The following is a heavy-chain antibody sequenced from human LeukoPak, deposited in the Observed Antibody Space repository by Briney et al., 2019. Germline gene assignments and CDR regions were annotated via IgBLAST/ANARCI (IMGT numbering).Heavy chain of an antibody. J-gene: IGHJ4*01. CDR2: IKEDGSEK. Sequence: GGSLRLSCAPSGFPFSNYWMSWVREAPGKGLEWVANIKEDGSEKYYVDSVKGRFTISRDNARNSLYLQINSLRAEDTAVYYCASGRQLGYWGQGTLVTVSS. D-gene: IGHD6-13*01. CDR3: ASGRQLGY. V-gene: IGHV3-7*01. CDR1: GFPFSNYW.